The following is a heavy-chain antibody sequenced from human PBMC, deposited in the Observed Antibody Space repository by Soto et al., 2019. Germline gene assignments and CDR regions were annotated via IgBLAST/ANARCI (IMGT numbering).Heavy chain of an antibody. Sequence: SVKVSCKASGCTFSNSAVIWVRQAPGQGLEWMGGIRPIFGTPNYAQKFQGRLTISADEFSSTAYMELNILRSEDTAVYYCANQEEALDTAMLKSLGHWGQGSLVTVSS. CDR2: IRPIFGTP. CDR3: ANQEEALDTAMLKSLGH. D-gene: IGHD5-18*01. CDR1: GCTFSNSA. V-gene: IGHV1-69*13. J-gene: IGHJ4*02.